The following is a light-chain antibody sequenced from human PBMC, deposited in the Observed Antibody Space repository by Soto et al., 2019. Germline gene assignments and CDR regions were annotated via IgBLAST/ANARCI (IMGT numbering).Light chain of an antibody. CDR2: GNS. CDR3: QSYDSSLSGYV. CDR1: SSNIGAGYD. J-gene: IGLJ1*01. V-gene: IGLV1-40*01. Sequence: QSVLTQPPSVSGAPGQRVTLSCTVSSSNIGAGYDVHWYQQLPGTAPKLVIYGNSNRPSGVPDRFSGPKSGTSASLAITGLQAEDEADYYCQSYDSSLSGYVFGTGTKVTVL.